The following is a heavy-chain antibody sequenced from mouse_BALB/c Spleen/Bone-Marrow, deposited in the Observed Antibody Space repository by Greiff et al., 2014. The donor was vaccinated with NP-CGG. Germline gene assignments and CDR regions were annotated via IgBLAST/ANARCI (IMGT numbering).Heavy chain of an antibody. D-gene: IGHD4-1*01. Sequence: QVQLPQSGPELVKPGASVRISCKAAGYTFTSYYIHWVKQRPGQGLEWIGWIYPGNVNTKYNEKFKGKATLTADKSSSTAYFLLSSLTSEDSAVYFCAREANWNFDYWGQGTTRTVSS. CDR2: IYPGNVNT. CDR3: AREANWNFDY. J-gene: IGHJ2*01. V-gene: IGHV1S56*01. CDR1: GYTFTSYY.